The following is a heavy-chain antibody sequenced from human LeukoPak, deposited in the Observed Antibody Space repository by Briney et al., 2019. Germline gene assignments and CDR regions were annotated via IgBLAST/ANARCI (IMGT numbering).Heavy chain of an antibody. CDR1: GFTFSSYG. CDR2: IWYDGSNK. D-gene: IGHD4-17*01. Sequence: PGGSLKLSCAASGFTFSSYGMHWVRQAPGKGLEWVAVIWYDGSNKYYADSVKGRFTISKDNSKNTLYLQMNSLRAEDTAVYYCAKDLSDYGDFPIDYWGQGTLVTVSS. V-gene: IGHV3-33*06. CDR3: AKDLSDYGDFPIDY. J-gene: IGHJ4*02.